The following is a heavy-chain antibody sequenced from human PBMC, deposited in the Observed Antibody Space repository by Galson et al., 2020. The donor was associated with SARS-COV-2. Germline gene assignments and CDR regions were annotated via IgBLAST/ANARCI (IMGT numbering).Heavy chain of an antibody. D-gene: IGHD3-9*01. V-gene: IGHV4-31*03. CDR3: ARQAVLRYFDWLLEAPSIDY. Sequence: ASETLSLTCTVSGGSISSGGYYWSWIRQHPGKGLEWIGYIYYSGSTYYNPSLKSRVTISVDTSKNQFSLKLSSVTAADTAVYYCARQAVLRYFDWLLEAPSIDYWGQGTLVTVSS. CDR1: GGSISSGGYY. CDR2: IYYSGST. J-gene: IGHJ4*02.